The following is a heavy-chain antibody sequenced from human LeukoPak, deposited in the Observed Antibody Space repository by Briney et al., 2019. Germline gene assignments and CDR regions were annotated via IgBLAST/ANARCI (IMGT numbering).Heavy chain of an antibody. J-gene: IGHJ3*02. CDR3: AKDLYGGNSAFDI. CDR2: IWYDGSNK. Sequence: QPGRSLRLSCAASGFTFSSYGMHWVRQAPGKGLEWVAVIWYDGSNKYYADSVKGRFTISRDNSKNTLYLRMNSLRAEDTAVYYCAKDLYGGNSAFDIWGQGTMVTVSS. V-gene: IGHV3-33*06. CDR1: GFTFSSYG. D-gene: IGHD4-23*01.